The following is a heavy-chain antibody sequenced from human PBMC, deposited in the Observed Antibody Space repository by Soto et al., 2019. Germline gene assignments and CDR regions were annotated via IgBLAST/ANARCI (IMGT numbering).Heavy chain of an antibody. Sequence: GASVKVSCKASGYTFTSYDINWVRQATGQGLEWMGWMNPNSGNTGYAQKFQGRVTMTRNTSISTAYMELSSLRSEDTAVYYCARAGLPAMVRGVPGGYWFDPWGQGTLVTVSS. CDR3: ARAGLPAMVRGVPGGYWFDP. CDR2: MNPNSGNT. CDR1: GYTFTSYD. J-gene: IGHJ5*02. D-gene: IGHD3-10*01. V-gene: IGHV1-8*01.